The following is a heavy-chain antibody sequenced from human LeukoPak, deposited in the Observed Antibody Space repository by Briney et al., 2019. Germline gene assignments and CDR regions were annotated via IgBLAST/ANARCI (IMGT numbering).Heavy chain of an antibody. V-gene: IGHV3-30*02. CDR2: IRYDGSNK. J-gene: IGHJ4*02. Sequence: PGGSLRLSCAASGFTFSSYGMHWVRQAPGKGLEWVAFIRYDGSNKYYADSVKGRFTISRDSSKNTLYLQMNSLRAEDTAVYYCASDSEGGRGHFDYWGQGTLVTVSS. CDR3: ASDSEGGRGHFDY. D-gene: IGHD1-26*01. CDR1: GFTFSSYG.